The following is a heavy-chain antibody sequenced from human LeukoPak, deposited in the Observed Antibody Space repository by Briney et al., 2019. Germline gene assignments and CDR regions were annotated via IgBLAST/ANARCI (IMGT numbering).Heavy chain of an antibody. J-gene: IGHJ5*02. Sequence: GESLKISCQGSGNTFTNYWVAWVRQMPGKGLEWMGIIFPGDSDTRYSPSFQGQVTISADKSISTAYLQWSSLKASDTAMYYCARQSGYSYGIHIGNWFDPWGQGTLVTVSS. V-gene: IGHV5-51*01. CDR1: GNTFTNYW. CDR2: IFPGDSDT. D-gene: IGHD5-18*01. CDR3: ARQSGYSYGIHIGNWFDP.